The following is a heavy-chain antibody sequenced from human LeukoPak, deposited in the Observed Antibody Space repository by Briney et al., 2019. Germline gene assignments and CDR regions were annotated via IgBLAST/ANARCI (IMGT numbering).Heavy chain of an antibody. Sequence: GGSMRLSCAAYGFTFSSYWMSWVRQVPGKGLEWVANIKQDGSEKYYVDSVKGRFTLSRDNAKNSLYLQMNSLRAEDTAVYYCARRVFQQQLAFDYWGQGTLVTVSS. CDR1: GFTFSSYW. CDR3: ARRVFQQQLAFDY. CDR2: IKQDGSEK. J-gene: IGHJ4*02. V-gene: IGHV3-7*01. D-gene: IGHD6-13*01.